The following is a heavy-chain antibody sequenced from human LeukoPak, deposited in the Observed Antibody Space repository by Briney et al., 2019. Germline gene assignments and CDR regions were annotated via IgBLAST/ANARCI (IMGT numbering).Heavy chain of an antibody. CDR2: ISSSGSYI. CDR3: ARRDGYNLDY. CDR1: GFTFSSYS. J-gene: IGHJ4*02. Sequence: PGGSLRLSGAASGFTFSSYSMNWVRQAPGKGLEWVSSISSSGSYIYYADSVKGRFTISRDNAKNSLYLQMNSLRAEDTAVYYCARRDGYNLDYWGQGTLVNVSS. D-gene: IGHD5-24*01. V-gene: IGHV3-21*01.